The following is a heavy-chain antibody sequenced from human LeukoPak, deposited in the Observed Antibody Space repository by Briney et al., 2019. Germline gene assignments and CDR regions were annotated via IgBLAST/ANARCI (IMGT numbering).Heavy chain of an antibody. V-gene: IGHV1-18*01. CDR2: ISAYNGNT. D-gene: IGHD3-22*01. Sequence: ASVKVSCKASGYTFTSYGISWVRQAPGQGLEWMGWISAYNGNTNYAQKLQGRVTMTTDTSTSTAYVELRSLRSDDTAVYYCARVGFYDSSGYYYGDYYYYGMDVWGQGTTVTVSS. CDR1: GYTFTSYG. CDR3: ARVGFYDSSGYYYGDYYYYGMDV. J-gene: IGHJ6*02.